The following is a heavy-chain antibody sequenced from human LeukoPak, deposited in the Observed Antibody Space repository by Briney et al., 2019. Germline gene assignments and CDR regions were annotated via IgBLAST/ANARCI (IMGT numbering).Heavy chain of an antibody. V-gene: IGHV4-59*08. CDR3: ARHSSLAHFDF. J-gene: IGHJ4*02. Sequence: SETLSLTCIVSGDSISSYYWSWIRQSPGRGLECIGYFYYSGNTNYSPSLKSRVTMSVDMSKNQFSLNLSSVSAADTAVYYCARHSSLAHFDFWGQGTLVTVSS. CDR2: FYYSGNT. CDR1: GDSISSYY.